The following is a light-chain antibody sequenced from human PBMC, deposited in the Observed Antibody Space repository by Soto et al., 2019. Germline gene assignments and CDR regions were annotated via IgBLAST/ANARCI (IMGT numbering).Light chain of an antibody. CDR1: QSVSSN. CDR3: QQYNSWPLT. V-gene: IGKV3D-15*01. CDR2: DIS. J-gene: IGKJ4*01. Sequence: ETVVTQSPATLSVSPWERATLSCRASQSVSSNLAWYQQKPGQPPRLLIYDISTRATGIPTRFSGSGSGTEFTLTISSLQSEDFAVYYCQQYNSWPLTAGGGTKADIK.